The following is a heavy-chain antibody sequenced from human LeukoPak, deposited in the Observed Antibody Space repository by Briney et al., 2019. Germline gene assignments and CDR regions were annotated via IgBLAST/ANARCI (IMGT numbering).Heavy chain of an antibody. CDR1: GFTFSSYA. Sequence: GGSLRLSCAASGFTFSSYAMHWVRQAPGKGLEWVALISYDGSNKYYADSVKGRFTISRDNSKNTLYLQMNSLRAEDTAVYYCAFSRGYSYYFDYWGQGTLVTVSS. V-gene: IGHV3-30*14. CDR2: ISYDGSNK. D-gene: IGHD5-18*01. CDR3: AFSRGYSYYFDY. J-gene: IGHJ4*02.